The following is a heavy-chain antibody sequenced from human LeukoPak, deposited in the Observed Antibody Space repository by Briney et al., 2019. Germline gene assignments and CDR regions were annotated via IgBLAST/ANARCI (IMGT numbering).Heavy chain of an antibody. J-gene: IGHJ3*02. Sequence: PGESLKISCKGSGYSFTTYWIGWVRQMPGKGLEWMGIINPGDSDTRYSPSFQGQVTISADQSISTAHLQWSSLKASGTAMYYCARPRQWHRNDAFDIWGQGTMVTVSS. CDR1: GYSFTTYW. V-gene: IGHV5-51*01. CDR2: INPGDSDT. CDR3: ARPRQWHRNDAFDI. D-gene: IGHD6-19*01.